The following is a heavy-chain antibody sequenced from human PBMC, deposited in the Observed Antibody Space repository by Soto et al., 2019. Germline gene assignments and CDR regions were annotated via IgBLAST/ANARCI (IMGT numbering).Heavy chain of an antibody. CDR1: GFAFTGYY. CDR2: INAHSGGT. J-gene: IGHJ5*02. D-gene: IGHD3-16*01. Sequence: ASVKVSCKASGFAFTGYYIHWLRQAPGQGLEWMGWINAHSGGTEFAQKFQGRVTLTRDTSISTAYMTLTGLKSDDTAVYYCAKDLTRQLAYWLDPWGQGTQATVSS. V-gene: IGHV1-2*02. CDR3: AKDLTRQLAYWLDP.